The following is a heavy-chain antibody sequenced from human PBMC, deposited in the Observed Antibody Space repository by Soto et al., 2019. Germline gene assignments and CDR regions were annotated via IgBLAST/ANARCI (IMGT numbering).Heavy chain of an antibody. Sequence: EVHLVESGGTLVQPGGSLRLSCAASGFTFDTYWMNWVLQAPGKGLVWLSGIKSDGTIRSYADSVKCRFTISRDNARNTLSLQMTGVRAEDTAVYYCEGLSGDQVAFFSSAMDAWGKGTTVTVSS. J-gene: IGHJ6*03. D-gene: IGHD2-21*01. CDR3: EGLSGDQVAFFSSAMDA. CDR2: IKSDGTIR. V-gene: IGHV3-74*01. CDR1: GFTFDTYW.